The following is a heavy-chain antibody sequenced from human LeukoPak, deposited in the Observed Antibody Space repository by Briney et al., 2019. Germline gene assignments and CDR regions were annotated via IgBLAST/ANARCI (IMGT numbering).Heavy chain of an antibody. CDR3: ARDNMMRDSSGLRK. CDR1: GYTFTSYG. CDR2: ISAYNGNT. D-gene: IGHD6-25*01. Sequence: ASVKVSCKASGYTFTSYGISWVRQAPGQGLEWMGWISAYNGNTNYAQKLQGRVTMTTDTSTSTAYMELRSLRSDDTAVYYCARDNMMRDSSGLRKWGQGTLVTVSS. J-gene: IGHJ4*02. V-gene: IGHV1-18*01.